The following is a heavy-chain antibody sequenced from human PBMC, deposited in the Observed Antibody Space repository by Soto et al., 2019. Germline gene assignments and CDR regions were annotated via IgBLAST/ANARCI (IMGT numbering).Heavy chain of an antibody. Sequence: GGSLRLSCAASGFTFRSYGMHWFRHAPGKWLEWVAVIWYDGSNKYYADSVKGRFTISRDNSKNTLYLQMNSLRAEDTAVYYYARGLCGGDCSFDYWGQGTLVTVSS. J-gene: IGHJ4*02. V-gene: IGHV3-33*01. CDR3: ARGLCGGDCSFDY. D-gene: IGHD2-21*02. CDR1: GFTFRSYG. CDR2: IWYDGSNK.